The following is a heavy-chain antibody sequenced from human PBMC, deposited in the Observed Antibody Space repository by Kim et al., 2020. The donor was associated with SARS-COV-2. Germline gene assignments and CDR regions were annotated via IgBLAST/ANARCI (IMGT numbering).Heavy chain of an antibody. J-gene: IGHJ6*02. CDR2: INHSGST. D-gene: IGHD3-3*01. V-gene: IGHV4-34*01. CDR1: GGSFSGYY. CDR3: ARGRRYDFWSGYLLDRGGMDV. Sequence: SETLSLTCAVYGGSFSGYYWSWIRQPPGKGLEWIGEINHSGSTNYNPSLKSRVTISVDTSKNQFSLKLSSVTAADTAVYYCARGRRYDFWSGYLLDRGGMDVWGQGTTVTVSS.